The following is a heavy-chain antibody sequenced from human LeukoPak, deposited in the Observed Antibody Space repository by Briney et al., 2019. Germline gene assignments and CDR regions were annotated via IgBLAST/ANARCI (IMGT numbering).Heavy chain of an antibody. Sequence: GGSLKLSCAASGFTFSSYAMSWVRQAPGKGLEWVSAISGSGDSTYYADSVKGRFTISRDNSKNTLYLQMNSLRAEDTAVYYCAKEGDSSSWYDLYDYWGQGTLVTVSS. CDR3: AKEGDSSSWYDLYDY. V-gene: IGHV3-23*01. D-gene: IGHD6-13*01. J-gene: IGHJ4*02. CDR2: ISGSGDST. CDR1: GFTFSSYA.